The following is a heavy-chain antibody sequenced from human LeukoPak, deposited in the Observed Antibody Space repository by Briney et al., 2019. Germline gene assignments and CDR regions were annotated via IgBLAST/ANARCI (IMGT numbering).Heavy chain of an antibody. D-gene: IGHD3-22*01. V-gene: IGHV1-18*01. J-gene: IGHJ4*02. CDR3: ARNRYCSSTSCLTYYYDSSGYTDLDY. CDR2: ISAYNGNT. CDR1: GYTFTSYG. Sequence: ASVKVSCKASGYTFTSYGISWVRQAPGQGLEWMGWISAYNGNTNYAQKLQGRVTMTTDTSTSTAYMELRSLRSDDTAVYYCARNRYCSSTSCLTYYYDSSGYTDLDYWGQGTLVTVSS.